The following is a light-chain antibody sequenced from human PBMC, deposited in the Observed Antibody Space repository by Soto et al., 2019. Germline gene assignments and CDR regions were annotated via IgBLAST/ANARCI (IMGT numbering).Light chain of an antibody. Sequence: EIGLTQSPGTLSLSPGERATLSCRASQSVTSNSLAWYQHKLGQAPRLLIYDASSRATSIPDRFSGSGSGPDITLTISRLEPEDFAVYFCQQFGTSPGTFGPRTKVDIK. CDR1: QSVTSNS. V-gene: IGKV3-20*01. J-gene: IGKJ3*01. CDR2: DAS. CDR3: QQFGTSPGT.